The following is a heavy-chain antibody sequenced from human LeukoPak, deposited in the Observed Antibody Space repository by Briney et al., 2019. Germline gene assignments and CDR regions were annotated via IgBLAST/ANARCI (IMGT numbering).Heavy chain of an antibody. CDR1: GDSIGSYY. V-gene: IGHV4-59*01. CDR2: IYYSRST. J-gene: IGHJ4*02. Sequence: PSETLSLTCTVSGDSIGSYYWSWIRQPPGKGLEWIGYIYYSRSTNYNPSLKSRVTILVDTSKNQFSLKLSSVTAADTAVYYCARFYNWNDGSGKAPFDYWGQGTLVTVSS. CDR3: ARFYNWNDGSGKAPFDY. D-gene: IGHD1-1*01.